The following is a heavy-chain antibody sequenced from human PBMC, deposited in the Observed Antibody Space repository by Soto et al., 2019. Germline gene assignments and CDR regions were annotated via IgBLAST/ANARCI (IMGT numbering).Heavy chain of an antibody. CDR1: GYTFTGYG. V-gene: IGHV1-18*04. CDR2: ISGYSDNT. D-gene: IGHD1-26*01. J-gene: IGHJ6*02. Sequence: ASVKVSCKASGYTFTGYGISWVRQAPGQGLEWMGWISGYSDNTNFAPKFQGRVTMTTDTSTTTAYMVLTNLRSDDTAVYYCARDAVKSWDRYGLDVCGQGTTLTVSS. CDR3: ARDAVKSWDRYGLDV.